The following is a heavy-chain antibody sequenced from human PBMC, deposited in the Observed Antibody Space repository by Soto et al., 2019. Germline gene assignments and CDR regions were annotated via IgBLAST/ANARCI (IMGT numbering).Heavy chain of an antibody. CDR2: ISGSGGST. CDR1: GFTLSSYA. Sequence: EVQLLESGGGLVQPGGSLRLSCAASGFTLSSYAMSWVRQAPGKGLEWVSAISGSGGSTYYADSVKGRFTISRDNSKNTLYLQMNSLRAEDTAVYYCAKYPSRGSSSWYYFDYWGQGTLVTVSS. D-gene: IGHD6-13*01. CDR3: AKYPSRGSSSWYYFDY. V-gene: IGHV3-23*01. J-gene: IGHJ4*02.